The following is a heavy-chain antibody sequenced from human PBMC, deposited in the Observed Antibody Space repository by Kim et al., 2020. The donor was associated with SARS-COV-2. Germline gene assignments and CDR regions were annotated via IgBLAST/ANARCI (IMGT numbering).Heavy chain of an antibody. J-gene: IGHJ4*02. D-gene: IGHD2-15*01. CDR2: TSYSGTT. CDR1: GISISRGGYY. V-gene: IGHV4-31*03. CDR3: ARVYPLQPGYSRSGDSCEGYFDY. Sequence: SETLSLTCTVSGISISRGGYYWSWIRHHPGKGLEWIGFTSYSGTTYYNPSLKGRLTISVDTSKNHFSLKLSSVTAADTAVYYCARVYPLQPGYSRSGDSCEGYFDYWGQGSLVTVSS.